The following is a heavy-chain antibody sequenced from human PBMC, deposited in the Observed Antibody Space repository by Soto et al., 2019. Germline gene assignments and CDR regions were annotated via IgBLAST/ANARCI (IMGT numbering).Heavy chain of an antibody. J-gene: IGHJ3*02. Sequence: QIQLVQSRVEVKNPGASVKVSCKASGYTFSNYGISWVRQAPGQGLEWMGWISAARGNTEYSKKFQGRVTMTTDTSTSTVYMELSSLSSDDTAVYYCARDPFITGRRDAFDIWGQGTMVTVTS. V-gene: IGHV1-18*04. CDR3: ARDPFITGRRDAFDI. CDR2: ISAARGNT. D-gene: IGHD1-20*01. CDR1: GYTFSNYG.